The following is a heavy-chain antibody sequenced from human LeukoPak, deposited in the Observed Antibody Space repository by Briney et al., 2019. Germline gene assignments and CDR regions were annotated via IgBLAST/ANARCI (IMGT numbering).Heavy chain of an antibody. CDR3: ARGPYSYDSSGAFDI. D-gene: IGHD3-22*01. CDR2: ISSRGST. V-gene: IGHV4-61*02. J-gene: IGHJ3*02. Sequence: SETLSLTCTVSGDSISSGDYYWSWIRQPAGKGLEWIGRISSRGSTNYNPSLKSRVTISVATSKNQFSLKLSSVTAADTAVYFCARGPYSYDSSGAFDIWGQGTMVTVSS. CDR1: GDSISSGDYY.